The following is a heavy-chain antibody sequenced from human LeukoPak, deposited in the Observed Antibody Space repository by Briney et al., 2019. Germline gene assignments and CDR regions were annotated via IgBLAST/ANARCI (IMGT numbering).Heavy chain of an antibody. D-gene: IGHD6-13*01. CDR2: INPNTGGT. J-gene: IGHJ4*02. CDR3: AIGPAAAGTFDF. V-gene: IGHV1-2*06. CDR1: GYTFTAYY. Sequence: ASVKVSCKASGYTFTAYYIYWLRQAPGQGLEWMGRINPNTGGTNYAQNFQGRVTMTGDTSISTAYMELTRLTSDDTAKYYCAIGPAAAGTFDFWGQGTLVTVSS.